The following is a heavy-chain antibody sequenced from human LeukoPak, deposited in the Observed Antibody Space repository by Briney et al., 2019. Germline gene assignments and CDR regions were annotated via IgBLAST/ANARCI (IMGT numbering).Heavy chain of an antibody. D-gene: IGHD6-19*01. J-gene: IGHJ5*02. CDR3: ARWAAVACNWFDP. CDR2: ISSSSSYI. Sequence: GGSLRLSCAASGFTFSSYSMNWVRQAPGKGLEWVSSISSSSSYIYYADSVKGRFTISRDNAKNSLYLQMNSLRAEDTAVYYCARWAAVACNWFDPWGQGTLVTVSS. V-gene: IGHV3-21*01. CDR1: GFTFSSYS.